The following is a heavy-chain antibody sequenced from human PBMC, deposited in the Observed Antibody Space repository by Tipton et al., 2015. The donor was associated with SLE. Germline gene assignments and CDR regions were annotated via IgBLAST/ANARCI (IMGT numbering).Heavy chain of an antibody. Sequence: TLSLTCTVSGGSISSYYWSWIRQPPGKGLEWIGYIYYSGNTNYNPSLKSRVTISVDTSKNQFSLKLSSVTAADTALYYCARHTYYYDSSGYINYGYFRHWGQGTLVIVSS. CDR1: GGSISSYY. D-gene: IGHD3-22*01. CDR2: IYYSGNT. CDR3: ARHTYYYDSSGYINYGYFRH. J-gene: IGHJ1*01. V-gene: IGHV4-59*08.